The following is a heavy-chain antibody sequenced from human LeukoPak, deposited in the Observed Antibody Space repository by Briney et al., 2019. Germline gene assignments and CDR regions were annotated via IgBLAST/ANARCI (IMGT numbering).Heavy chain of an antibody. J-gene: IGHJ4*02. V-gene: IGHV1-2*02. CDR2: TNPNSGDT. CDR3: AGEKDRAMVNELDF. D-gene: IGHD5-18*01. CDR1: GYTFTGYY. Sequence: ASVKVSCKASGYTFTGYYLHWVRQAPGQGLEWMGWTNPNSGDTNYVQKFQGRVTMTRDTSIPTAYMELSRLTSDDTAVYYCAGEKDRAMVNELDFWGQGTLVTVSS.